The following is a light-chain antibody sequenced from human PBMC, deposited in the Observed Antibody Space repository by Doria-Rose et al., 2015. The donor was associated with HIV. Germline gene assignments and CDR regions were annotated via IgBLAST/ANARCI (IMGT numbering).Light chain of an antibody. Sequence: RVTITCRASQSISNYLNWYQQKPGKAPKLLIFAASSLQSGVPSRFSGSGPGTDFALTISSLQREDFATYYCQQSYSAPRTFGQGTKVEIK. CDR1: QSISNY. CDR3: QQSYSAPRT. J-gene: IGKJ1*01. CDR2: AAS. V-gene: IGKV1-39*01.